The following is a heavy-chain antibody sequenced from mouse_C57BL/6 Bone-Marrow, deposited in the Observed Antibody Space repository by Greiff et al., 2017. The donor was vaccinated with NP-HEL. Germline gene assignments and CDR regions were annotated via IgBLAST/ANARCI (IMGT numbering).Heavy chain of an antibody. V-gene: IGHV5-6*01. D-gene: IGHD2-5*01. Sequence: EVQLVESGGDLVKPGGSLKLSCAASGFTFSSYGMSWVRQTPDKRLEWVATISSGGSYTYYPDSVKGRFTISRDNAKNTLYLQMSSLKSEDTAMYYCARHYYSNYFDYWGQGTTLTGSS. CDR1: GFTFSSYG. CDR3: ARHYYSNYFDY. J-gene: IGHJ2*01. CDR2: ISSGGSYT.